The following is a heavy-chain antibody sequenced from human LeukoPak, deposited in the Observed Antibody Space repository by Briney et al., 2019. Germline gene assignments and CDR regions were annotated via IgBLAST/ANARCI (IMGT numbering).Heavy chain of an antibody. CDR1: GFTFSSYG. V-gene: IGHV3-30*18. J-gene: IGHJ6*03. CDR2: ISYDGSNK. D-gene: IGHD6-19*01. CDR3: AKDPIAVAGTVYYYYMDV. Sequence: PGGSLRLSCAASGFTFSSYGMHWVRQAPGKGLEWVAFISYDGSNKYYADCVKGRFTLSRDNSKNTLYLQMNSLRAEDTAVYYCAKDPIAVAGTVYYYYMDVWGKGTTVTVSS.